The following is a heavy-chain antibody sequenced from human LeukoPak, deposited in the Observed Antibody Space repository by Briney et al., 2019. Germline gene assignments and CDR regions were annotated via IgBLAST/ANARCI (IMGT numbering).Heavy chain of an antibody. CDR1: GGSISSSY. D-gene: IGHD5-18*01. J-gene: IGHJ4*02. CDR3: ARGNEYTYGNSFDY. Sequence: PSETLSLTCTVSGGSISSSYWSWIRQPAGKGLEWIGRTYTSGSTNYNPSLKSRVTMSADTSKNQFSLNLSSLTAADTAVYYCARGNEYTYGNSFDYWGQGILVTVSS. V-gene: IGHV4-4*07. CDR2: TYTSGST.